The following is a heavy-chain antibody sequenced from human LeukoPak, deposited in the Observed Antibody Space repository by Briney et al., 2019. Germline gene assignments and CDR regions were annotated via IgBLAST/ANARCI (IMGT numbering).Heavy chain of an antibody. J-gene: IGHJ4*02. CDR1: GFSLTTSGMR. D-gene: IGHD4-17*01. Sequence: SGPALVKPTQTLTLTCTFSGFSLTTSGMRVSWIRQPPGKALEWLARIDWNDDKFYSTSLKTRLTISKDTSKNQVVLTMTNMDPVDTATYYCARIPYGDRGDFSDYWGQGTLVTVSS. CDR2: IDWNDDK. CDR3: ARIPYGDRGDFSDY. V-gene: IGHV2-70*04.